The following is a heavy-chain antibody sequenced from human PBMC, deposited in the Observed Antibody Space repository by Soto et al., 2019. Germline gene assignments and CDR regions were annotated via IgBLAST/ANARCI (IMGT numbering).Heavy chain of an antibody. CDR3: ARERDGYNWYFDL. D-gene: IGHD5-12*01. V-gene: IGHV3-33*01. CDR2: IWYDGSNK. J-gene: IGHJ2*01. Sequence: QVQLVESGGGVVQPGRSLRLSCAASGFTFSSYGMHWVRQAPGKGLEWVAVIWYDGSNKYYADSVKGRFTISRDNSKNTLYLQMNSLSAEDTAVYYCARERDGYNWYFDLWGRGTLVTVSS. CDR1: GFTFSSYG.